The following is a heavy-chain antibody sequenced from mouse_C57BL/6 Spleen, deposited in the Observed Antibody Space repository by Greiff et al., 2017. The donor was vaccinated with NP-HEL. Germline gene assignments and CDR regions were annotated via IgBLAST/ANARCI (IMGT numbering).Heavy chain of an antibody. CDR2: IYPRSGNT. CDR1: GYTFTSYG. CDR3: AREGLYYYGSSYGAMDY. J-gene: IGHJ4*01. D-gene: IGHD1-1*01. Sequence: VQLQQSGAELARPGASVKLSCKASGYTFTSYGISWVKQRTGQGLEWIGEIYPRSGNTYYNEKFKGKATLTADKSSSTAYMELRSLTSEDSAVYFCAREGLYYYGSSYGAMDYWGQGTSVTVSS. V-gene: IGHV1-81*01.